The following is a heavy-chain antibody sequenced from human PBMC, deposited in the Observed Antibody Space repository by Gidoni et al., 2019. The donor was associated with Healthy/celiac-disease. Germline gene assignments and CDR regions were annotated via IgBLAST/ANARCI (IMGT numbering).Heavy chain of an antibody. V-gene: IGHV3-11*01. CDR2: ISSSGSTI. J-gene: IGHJ4*02. D-gene: IGHD3-16*02. CDR3: AGFYYDYVWGSYRPIDY. Sequence: QVQLVESGGGLVKHGGSLRPSCAASGFTFSDYYMSWIRQAPGKGLEWVSYISSSGSTIYYADSVKGRFTISRDNAKNSLYLQMNSLRAEDTAVYYCAGFYYDYVWGSYRPIDYWGQGTLVTVSS. CDR1: GFTFSDYY.